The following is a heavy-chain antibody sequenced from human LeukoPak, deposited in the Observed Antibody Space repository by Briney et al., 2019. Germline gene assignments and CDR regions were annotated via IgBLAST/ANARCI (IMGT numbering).Heavy chain of an antibody. D-gene: IGHD3-16*01. Sequence: ASVRVSCTASGYTFTGYYMNWVRQAPGQGLEWMGWINPNSGGTNYAQTFQGRVTITRDKSNNTVYMELSRLRSDDTAVYYCARLLAEGGFDYGGQGTLVTVSS. V-gene: IGHV1-2*02. CDR1: GYTFTGYY. CDR3: ARLLAEGGFDY. CDR2: INPNSGGT. J-gene: IGHJ4*02.